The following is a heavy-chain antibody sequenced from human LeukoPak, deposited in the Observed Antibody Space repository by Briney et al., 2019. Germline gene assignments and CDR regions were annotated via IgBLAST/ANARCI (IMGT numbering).Heavy chain of an antibody. CDR2: IYYSGST. J-gene: IGHJ4*02. D-gene: IGHD5/OR15-5a*01. Sequence: SEILPLTCTVSGGSVSSGSYYWSWIRQPPGKGLEWIGYIYYSGSTNYNPSLKSRVTISVDTSKNQFSLKLSSVTAADTAVYYCAREARFSTSEDYWGQGTLVTVSS. CDR3: AREARFSTSEDY. V-gene: IGHV4-61*01. CDR1: GGSVSSGSYY.